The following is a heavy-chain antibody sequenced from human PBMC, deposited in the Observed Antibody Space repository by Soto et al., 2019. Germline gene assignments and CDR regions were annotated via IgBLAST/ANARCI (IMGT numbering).Heavy chain of an antibody. CDR1: GYTFTAYY. CDR2: VNPGNGTT. Sequence: ASVKVSCKASGYTFTAYYMHWVRQAPGQGLEWMGWVNPGNGTTSFAQKFQGRVTMTRDTSISTAYMELSGLRSDDTAMYYCTRHPHAYSHYWGPGTLPTLST. CDR3: TRHPHAYSHY. D-gene: IGHD2-21*01. J-gene: IGHJ4*02. V-gene: IGHV1-2*02.